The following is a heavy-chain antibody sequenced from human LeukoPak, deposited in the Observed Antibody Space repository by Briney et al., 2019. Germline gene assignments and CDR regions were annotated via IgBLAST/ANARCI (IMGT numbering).Heavy chain of an antibody. Sequence: PSETLSLTCTVSGGSICSYYWSWIRQPPGKGVEWIGYIYYSGSTNYNPSLKSRVTISVDTSKNQFSLKLSSVTAADTAVYYCARERIAVAGGYYFDYWGQGTLVTVSS. CDR3: ARERIAVAGGYYFDY. V-gene: IGHV4-59*01. J-gene: IGHJ4*02. D-gene: IGHD6-19*01. CDR2: IYYSGST. CDR1: GGSICSYY.